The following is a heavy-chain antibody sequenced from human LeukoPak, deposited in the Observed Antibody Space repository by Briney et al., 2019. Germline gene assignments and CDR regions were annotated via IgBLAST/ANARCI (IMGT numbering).Heavy chain of an antibody. CDR1: GFTFDDYA. CDR2: VNWNSAYI. Sequence: PGRSLRLSCVASGFTFDDYAMHWVRQAPGKGLEWVSGVNWNSAYIGYADSVKGRFTVSRDNAKKSLYLEMNSLRPEDTAMYYRAKDMQGPGVALGYDAFDFWGQGTMVTVSS. CDR3: AKDMQGPGVALGYDAFDF. V-gene: IGHV3-9*01. J-gene: IGHJ3*01. D-gene: IGHD3-3*01.